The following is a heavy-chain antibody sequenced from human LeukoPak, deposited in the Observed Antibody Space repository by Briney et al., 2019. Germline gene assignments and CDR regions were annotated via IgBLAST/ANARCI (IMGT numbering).Heavy chain of an antibody. V-gene: IGHV3-33*01. CDR2: IWYDGSNK. J-gene: IGHJ4*02. CDR1: GFTFSSYG. Sequence: PGGPLRLSCAASGFTFSSYGMHWVRHAPGKGLELVAVIWYDGSNKYYADSVKGRFTISRDNSKNTLYLQMNSLRAEDTAVYYCARSGGSYAFDYWGQGTLVTVSS. D-gene: IGHD1-26*01. CDR3: ARSGGSYAFDY.